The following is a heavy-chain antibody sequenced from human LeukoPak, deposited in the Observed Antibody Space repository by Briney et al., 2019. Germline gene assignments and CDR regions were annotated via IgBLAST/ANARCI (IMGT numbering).Heavy chain of an antibody. J-gene: IGHJ5*02. D-gene: IGHD6-19*01. Sequence: GGSLRLSCAASGFTSSGYAMSWGRQAPEAGLEWVSASRGSGGSTYYAGSVTGRFTISRDNCKNTLYLQMDSLRAEHTAVYYCAKDQVAVAGKGSFDPWGQGTLVTASS. V-gene: IGHV3-23*01. CDR2: SRGSGGST. CDR1: GFTSSGYA. CDR3: AKDQVAVAGKGSFDP.